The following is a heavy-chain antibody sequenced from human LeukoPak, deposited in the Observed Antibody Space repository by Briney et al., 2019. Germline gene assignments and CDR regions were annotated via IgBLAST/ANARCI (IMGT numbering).Heavy chain of an antibody. D-gene: IGHD1-1*01. CDR3: AKSEKGTFDP. J-gene: IGHJ5*02. CDR1: GFTFSSYG. V-gene: IGHV3-30*18. CDR2: ISYDGSNK. Sequence: GSLRLSCAASGFTFSSYGMHWVRQAPGKGLEWVAVISYDGSNKYYADSVKGRFTISRDNSKNTLYLQMNSLRAEDTAVYYCAKSEKGTFDPWGQGTLVTVSS.